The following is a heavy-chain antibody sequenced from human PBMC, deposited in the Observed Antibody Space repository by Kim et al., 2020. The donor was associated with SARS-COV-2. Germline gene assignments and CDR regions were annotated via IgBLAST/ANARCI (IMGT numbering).Heavy chain of an antibody. CDR1: GFTFSSYA. Sequence: GGSLRLSCAASGFTFSSYAMHWVRQAPGKGLEWVAVIWYDGSNKYYADSVKGRFTISRDNSKNTLYLQMNSLRAEDTAVYYCAKAGSQWEEPTPFDYWGQGTLVTVSS. V-gene: IGHV3-33*06. CDR3: AKAGSQWEEPTPFDY. J-gene: IGHJ4*02. D-gene: IGHD1-26*01. CDR2: IWYDGSNK.